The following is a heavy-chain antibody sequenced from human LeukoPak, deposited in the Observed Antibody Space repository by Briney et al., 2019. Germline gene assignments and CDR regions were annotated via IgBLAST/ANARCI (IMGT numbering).Heavy chain of an antibody. CDR3: TRDRDYYDSSGYYP. Sequence: GGSLRLSCTASGFTFGDYAMSWVRQAPGKGLEWVGFIRSKAYGGTTEYAASVKGRFTISRDDSKSIAYLQMNSLKTEDTAVYYCTRDRDYYDSSGYYPWGREPWSPSPQ. CDR2: IRSKAYGGTT. CDR1: GFTFGDYA. J-gene: IGHJ5*02. V-gene: IGHV3-49*04. D-gene: IGHD3-22*01.